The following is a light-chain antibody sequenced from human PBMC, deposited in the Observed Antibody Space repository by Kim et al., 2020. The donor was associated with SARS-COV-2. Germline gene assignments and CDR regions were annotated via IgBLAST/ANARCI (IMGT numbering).Light chain of an antibody. J-gene: IGLJ2*01. CDR3: QSYDNSLSDVV. Sequence: RITHTVTRTRFNIVAGYDEHWYQQLPERAPKLLIFESSKRPSGVPDRFSGFKSGTSAALAITGLQVEDEGDYYCQSYDNSLSDVVFGGGTQLTVL. V-gene: IGLV1-40*01. CDR1: RFNIVAGYD. CDR2: ESS.